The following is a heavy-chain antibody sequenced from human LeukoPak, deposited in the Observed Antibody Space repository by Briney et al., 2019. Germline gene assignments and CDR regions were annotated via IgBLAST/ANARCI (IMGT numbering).Heavy chain of an antibody. J-gene: IGHJ6*03. CDR2: IIPIFGTA. D-gene: IGHD3-10*01. CDR3: ARDLRSTGSYPYYYYYYMDV. V-gene: IGHV1-69*13. CDR1: GGTFSSYA. Sequence: ASVKVSCKASGGTFSSYAISWVRQAPGQGLEWMGGIIPIFGTANYAQKFQGRVTITADESTSTAYMELSSLRSEDTAVYYCARDLRSTGSYPYYYYYYMDVWGKGTTVTVSS.